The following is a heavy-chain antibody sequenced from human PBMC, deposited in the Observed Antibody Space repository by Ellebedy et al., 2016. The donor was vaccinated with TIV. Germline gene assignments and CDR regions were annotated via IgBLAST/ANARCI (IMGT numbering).Heavy chain of an antibody. D-gene: IGHD3-22*01. CDR3: AKDLPYYYDRSGFYSPSYYFDY. J-gene: IGHJ4*02. CDR1: GFTFSSYA. CDR2: ISGSGGTT. Sequence: GESLKISXAASGFTFSSYAMSWVRQAPGKGLEWVSAISGSGGTTYYADSVKGRFTISRVNSKTTLYLQMNSLRAEDTAVYYCAKDLPYYYDRSGFYSPSYYFDYWGQGTLVTVSS. V-gene: IGHV3-23*01.